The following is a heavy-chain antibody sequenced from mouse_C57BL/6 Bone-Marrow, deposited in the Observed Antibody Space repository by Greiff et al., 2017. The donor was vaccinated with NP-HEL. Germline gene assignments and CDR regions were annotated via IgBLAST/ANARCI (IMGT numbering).Heavy chain of an antibody. D-gene: IGHD3-2*02. V-gene: IGHV1-52*01. CDR3: ARGAQAPAWFAY. J-gene: IGHJ3*01. Sequence: VQLQQPGAELVRPGSSVKLSCKASGYTFTSYWMHWVKQRPIQGLEWIGNIDPSDSETHYNQKFKDKATLTVDKSSSTAYMQLSSLTSEDSAVYYCARGAQAPAWFAYWGQGTLVTVSA. CDR2: IDPSDSET. CDR1: GYTFTSYW.